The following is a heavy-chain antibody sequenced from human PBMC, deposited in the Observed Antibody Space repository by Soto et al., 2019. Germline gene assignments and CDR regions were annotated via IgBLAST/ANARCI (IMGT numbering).Heavy chain of an antibody. CDR1: GGSISSGDYY. V-gene: IGHV4-30-4*01. J-gene: IGHJ4*02. CDR2: IYYSGST. CDR3: ARDRIAAAGRGYYFDY. D-gene: IGHD6-13*01. Sequence: SETLSLTCTVSGGSISSGDYYWSWIRQPPGKGLEWIGYIYYSGSTYYNPSLKSRVTISVGTSKNQFSLKLSSVTAADTAVYYCARDRIAAAGRGYYFDYWGQGTLVTVSS.